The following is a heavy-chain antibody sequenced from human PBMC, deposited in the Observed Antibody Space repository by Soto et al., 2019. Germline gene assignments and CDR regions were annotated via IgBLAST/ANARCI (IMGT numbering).Heavy chain of an antibody. V-gene: IGHV1-3*01. Sequence: QVQLVQSGAEVKKPGASVKVSCKASGYTFTSYAMHWVRQAPGQRLEWMGWINAGNGNTKYSQKFQGRVTITRDTSASTAYMELSSLRSEDTAVYYCARWGRVRSVGRYGMDVWGQGTTVTVSS. CDR3: ARWGRVRSVGRYGMDV. D-gene: IGHD3-16*01. CDR1: GYTFTSYA. J-gene: IGHJ6*02. CDR2: INAGNGNT.